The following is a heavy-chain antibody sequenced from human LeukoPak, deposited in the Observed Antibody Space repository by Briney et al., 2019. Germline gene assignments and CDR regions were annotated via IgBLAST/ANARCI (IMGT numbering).Heavy chain of an antibody. Sequence: GGSLRLSCAASGFTVTDYAMTWVRQAPGKGLEWVSSISASGVMTYYADSVKGRFSVSRDNSKNSLYLQMKSLTAADTAVYYCAKDRSIGTYYTFDHWGQGTLVTVSS. V-gene: IGHV3-23*01. CDR2: ISASGVMT. CDR3: AKDRSIGTYYTFDH. CDR1: GFTVTDYA. D-gene: IGHD1-26*01. J-gene: IGHJ4*02.